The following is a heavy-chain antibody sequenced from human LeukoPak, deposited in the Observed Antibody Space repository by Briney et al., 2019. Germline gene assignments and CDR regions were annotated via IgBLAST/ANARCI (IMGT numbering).Heavy chain of an antibody. J-gene: IGHJ5*02. D-gene: IGHD3-3*01. CDR2: ISSSGSTI. V-gene: IGHV3-11*04. Sequence: GGSLRLYCAASGFTFSDYYMSWIRQAPGKGLEWVSYISSSGSTIYYADSVKGRFTISRDNAKNSLYLQMNSLRAEDTAVYYCARDLRDYDFWSGYRFEGNWFDPWGQGTLVTVSS. CDR1: GFTFSDYY. CDR3: ARDLRDYDFWSGYRFEGNWFDP.